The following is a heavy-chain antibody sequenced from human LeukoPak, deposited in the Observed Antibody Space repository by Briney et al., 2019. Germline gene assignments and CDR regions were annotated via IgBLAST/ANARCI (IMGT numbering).Heavy chain of an antibody. CDR2: ISSSGSTI. D-gene: IGHD4-17*01. V-gene: IGHV3-48*03. CDR3: ARLHDYGDYHFDY. CDR1: GFTFSSYE. Sequence: QPGGSLRLSCAASGFTFSSYEMNWVRQAPGKGLEWVSYISSSGSTIYYADSVKGRFTISRDNAKNSLYLQMNSPRAEDTAVYYCARLHDYGDYHFDYWGQGTLVTVSS. J-gene: IGHJ4*02.